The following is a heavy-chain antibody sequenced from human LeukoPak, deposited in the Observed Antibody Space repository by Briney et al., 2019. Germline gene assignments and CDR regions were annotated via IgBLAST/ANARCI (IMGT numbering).Heavy chain of an antibody. V-gene: IGHV4-59*01. CDR3: ARDRRGSFYTFDL. J-gene: IGHJ3*01. D-gene: IGHD1-26*01. CDR2: VSHTGVT. Sequence: PSETLSLACSVSGASINGYFWNWVKQTPEKGLEWVGYVSHTGVTTTNPTLKNRVSITIDPCKSQISLTMTSVTAAGSALYYCARDRRGSFYTFDLWGPGTIVSVS. CDR1: GASINGYF.